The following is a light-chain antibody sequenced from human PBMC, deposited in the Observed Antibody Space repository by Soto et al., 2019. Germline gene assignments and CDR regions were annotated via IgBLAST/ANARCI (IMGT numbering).Light chain of an antibody. Sequence: QSALTQPASVSGSPGQSITISCTGTSSDVGGYNYVSWYQHHPDKAPKLMIYDVNNLPSGVSNRFSGSKSGNTASLTISGLQAEDEAAYYCMSYTSSSTRLVCGGGTKLTVL. CDR3: MSYTSSSTRLV. CDR2: DVN. V-gene: IGLV2-14*03. CDR1: SSDVGGYNY. J-gene: IGLJ2*01.